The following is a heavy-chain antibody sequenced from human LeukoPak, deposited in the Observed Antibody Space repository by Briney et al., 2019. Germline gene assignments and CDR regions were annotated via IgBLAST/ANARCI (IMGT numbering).Heavy chain of an antibody. CDR1: GFTFSSYS. J-gene: IGHJ6*02. CDR3: ARDDSPDSSSWYISYYYYGMDV. CDR2: ISSSSSYI. D-gene: IGHD6-13*01. V-gene: IGHV3-21*01. Sequence: GGSLRLSCAASGFTFSSYSMNWVRQAPGKGLEWVSSISSSSSYIYYADSVKGRFTISRDNAKSSLYLQMNSLRAEDTAVYYCARDDSPDSSSWYISYYYYGMDVWGQGTTVTVSS.